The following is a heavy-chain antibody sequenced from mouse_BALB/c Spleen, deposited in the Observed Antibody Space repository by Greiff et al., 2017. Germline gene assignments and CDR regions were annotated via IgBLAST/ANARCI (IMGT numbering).Heavy chain of an antibody. CDR3: TRATMITTRDLAY. CDR2: ISSGGSYT. J-gene: IGHJ3*01. CDR1: GFTFSSYT. D-gene: IGHD2-4*01. V-gene: IGHV5-6-4*01. Sequence: EVKLVESGGGLVKPGGSLKLSCAASGFTFSSYTMSWVRQTPEKRLEWVATISSGGSYTYYPDSVKGRFTISRDNAKNTLYLQMSSLKSEDTAMDYCTRATMITTRDLAYWGQGTLVTVSA.